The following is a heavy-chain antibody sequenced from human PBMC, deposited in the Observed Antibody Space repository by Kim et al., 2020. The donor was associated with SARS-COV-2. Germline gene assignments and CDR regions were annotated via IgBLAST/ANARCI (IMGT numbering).Heavy chain of an antibody. D-gene: IGHD4-17*01. CDR3: AKDCGNYYGDQLDY. CDR1: GFSFSKYA. J-gene: IGHJ4*02. Sequence: GGSLRLSCAASGFSFSKYAMSWVRQAPGKGLEWVSAISGGGGSTYYAGSVKGRFTISRDNSKNTMYLQMNSLRAEDTAVYYCAKDCGNYYGDQLDYWGQGPRVTAPS. CDR2: ISGGGGST. V-gene: IGHV3-23*01.